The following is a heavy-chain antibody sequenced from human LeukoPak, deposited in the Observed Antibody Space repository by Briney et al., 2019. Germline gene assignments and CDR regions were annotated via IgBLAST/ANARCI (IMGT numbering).Heavy chain of an antibody. CDR3: AKADTAMVTGMDY. V-gene: IGHV3-23*01. D-gene: IGHD5-18*01. Sequence: PGGSLRLSCAASGFTFSSYAMSWVRQAPGKGLEWVSAISGSGGSTNYADSVKGRFTISRDNSKNTLYLQMNSLRAEDTAVYYCAKADTAMVTGMDYWGQGTLVTVSS. CDR2: ISGSGGST. J-gene: IGHJ4*02. CDR1: GFTFSSYA.